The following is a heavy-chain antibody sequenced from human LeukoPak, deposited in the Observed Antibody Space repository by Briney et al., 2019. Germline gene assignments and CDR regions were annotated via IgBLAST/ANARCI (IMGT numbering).Heavy chain of an antibody. D-gene: IGHD3-22*01. V-gene: IGHV3-72*01. CDR1: GFTFSDHY. CDR2: TRNKANSYNT. Sequence: PGGSLRLSCAASGFTFSDHYMDWVRQAPGKGLEWVGRTRNKANSYNTEYAASVKGRFTISRDDSKNSLYLQMNSLKTEDTAVYYCARAYDSSGYYYFFDYWGQGTLVTVSS. CDR3: ARAYDSSGYYYFFDY. J-gene: IGHJ4*02.